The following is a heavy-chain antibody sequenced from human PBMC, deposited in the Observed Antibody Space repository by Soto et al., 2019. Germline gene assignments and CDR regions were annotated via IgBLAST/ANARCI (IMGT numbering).Heavy chain of an antibody. Sequence: PVKLARKSSGYRYSVYLVGRRRNTPGQGLEWMGWISAYNGNTNYAQKLQGRVTMTTDTSTSTAYMELRSLRSDDTAVYYGARGLSYPGNVFDYLGKGTLVTVSS. CDR1: GYRYSVYL. CDR3: ARGLSYPGNVFDY. D-gene: IGHD3-16*02. J-gene: IGHJ4*02. V-gene: IGHV1-18*01. CDR2: ISAYNGNT.